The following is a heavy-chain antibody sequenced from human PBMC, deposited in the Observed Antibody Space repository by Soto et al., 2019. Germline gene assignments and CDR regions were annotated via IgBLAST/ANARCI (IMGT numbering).Heavy chain of an antibody. CDR2: INHSGST. J-gene: IGHJ4*02. D-gene: IGHD5-12*01. V-gene: IGHV4-34*01. CDR3: ARGAVEMATITTYYFDY. CDR1: GGSFSGYY. Sequence: SETLSLTCAVYGGSFSGYYWSWIRQPPGKGLEWIGEINHSGSTNYNPSLKSRVTISVDTSKNQFSLKLSSVTAADTAVYYCARGAVEMATITTYYFDYWGQG.